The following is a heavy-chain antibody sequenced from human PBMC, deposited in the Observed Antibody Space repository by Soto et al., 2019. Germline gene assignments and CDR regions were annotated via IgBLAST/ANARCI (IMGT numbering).Heavy chain of an antibody. V-gene: IGHV4-4*02. Sequence: QVQLQESGPGLVKPSGTLSLTCAVSGGSFTSNNWWTWVRQPLGQGLEWIGEIYRTGSTNYNPSLKSRVTISLDKSEKQISLKVTSLTAADTAVYYCASRDLGTSVDYWGQGTLVTVSS. J-gene: IGHJ4*02. CDR1: GGSFTSNNW. CDR2: IYRTGST. CDR3: ASRDLGTSVDY. D-gene: IGHD1-7*01.